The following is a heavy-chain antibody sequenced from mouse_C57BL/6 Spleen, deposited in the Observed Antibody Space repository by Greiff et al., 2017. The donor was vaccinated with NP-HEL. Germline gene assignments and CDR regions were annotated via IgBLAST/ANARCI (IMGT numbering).Heavy chain of an antibody. D-gene: IGHD2-3*01. CDR1: GYTFTSYW. Sequence: QVQLQQPGAELVKPGASVKLSCKASGYTFTSYWMHWVKQRPGQGLEWIGMIHPNSGSTNYNEKFKSKATLTVDKSSSTAYMQLSSLTSEDSAVYCCAREGGYDGYFTGAMDYWGQGTSVTVSS. CDR2: IHPNSGST. V-gene: IGHV1-64*01. J-gene: IGHJ4*01. CDR3: AREGGYDGYFTGAMDY.